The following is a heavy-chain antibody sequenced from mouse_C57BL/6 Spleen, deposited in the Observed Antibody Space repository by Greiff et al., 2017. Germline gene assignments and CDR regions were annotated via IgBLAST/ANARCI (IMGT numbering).Heavy chain of an antibody. CDR3: ARSSGNFWFAY. V-gene: IGHV1-50*01. CDR2: IDPSDSYT. Sequence: VQLQQPGAELVKPGASVKLSCKASGYTFTSYWMQWVKQRPGQGLEWIGEIDPSDSYTNYNQKFKGKATLTVDTSSSTAYMQLSSLTSEDSAVYYCARSSGNFWFAYWGQGTLVTVSA. D-gene: IGHD1-3*01. J-gene: IGHJ3*01. CDR1: GYTFTSYW.